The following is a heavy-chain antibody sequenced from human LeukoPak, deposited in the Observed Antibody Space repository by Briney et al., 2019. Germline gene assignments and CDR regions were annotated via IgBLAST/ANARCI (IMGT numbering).Heavy chain of an antibody. J-gene: IGHJ4*02. Sequence: SETLSPTCTVSGGSISSYYWSWIRQPPGKGLEWIGYIYYSGSTNYNPSLKSRVTISVDTSKNQFSLKLSSVTAADTAVYYCARQVVVAATFLFDYWGQGTLVTVSS. V-gene: IGHV4-59*01. CDR3: ARQVVVAATFLFDY. D-gene: IGHD2-15*01. CDR2: IYYSGST. CDR1: GGSISSYY.